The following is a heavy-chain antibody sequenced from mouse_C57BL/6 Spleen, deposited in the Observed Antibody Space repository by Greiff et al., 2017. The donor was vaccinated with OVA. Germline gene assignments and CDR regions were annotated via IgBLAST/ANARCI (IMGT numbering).Heavy chain of an antibody. Sequence: EVHLVESGGGLVQPGGSLKLSCAASGFTFSDYYMYWVRQTPEKRLEWVAYISNGGGSTYYPDTVKGRFTISRDNAKNTLYLQMSRLKSEDTAMYYCARRTANWDYFDYWGQGTTLTVSS. CDR2: ISNGGGST. CDR3: ARRTANWDYFDY. CDR1: GFTFSDYY. J-gene: IGHJ2*01. D-gene: IGHD4-1*01. V-gene: IGHV5-12*01.